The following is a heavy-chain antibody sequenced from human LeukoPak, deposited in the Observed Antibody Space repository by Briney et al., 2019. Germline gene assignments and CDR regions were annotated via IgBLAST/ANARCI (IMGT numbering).Heavy chain of an antibody. V-gene: IGHV7-4-1*02. CDR3: ARDNAPPAYYYDSSGYPDY. CDR2: INTNTGNP. CDR1: GYTFTSYY. J-gene: IGHJ4*02. D-gene: IGHD3-22*01. Sequence: ASVKVSCKASGYTFTSYYMHWVRQAPGQGLEWMGWINTNTGNPTYAQGFTGRFVFSLDTSVSTAYLQISSLKAEDTAVYYCARDNAPPAYYYDSSGYPDYWGQGTLVTVSS.